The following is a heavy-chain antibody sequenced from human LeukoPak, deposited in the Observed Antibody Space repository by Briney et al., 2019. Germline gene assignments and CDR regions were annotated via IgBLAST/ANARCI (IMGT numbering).Heavy chain of an antibody. V-gene: IGHV3-74*01. Sequence: GGSLRLSRAASGFTFSTYCMHWVRQAPGKGPMWVSRICPDGTVTNYADSVKARFIISRDNARNTVYLQMSSLRVEDTAVYYCVRDFRSADYWGQGTLVTVSS. J-gene: IGHJ4*02. CDR3: VRDFRSADY. CDR2: ICPDGTVT. CDR1: GFTFSTYC.